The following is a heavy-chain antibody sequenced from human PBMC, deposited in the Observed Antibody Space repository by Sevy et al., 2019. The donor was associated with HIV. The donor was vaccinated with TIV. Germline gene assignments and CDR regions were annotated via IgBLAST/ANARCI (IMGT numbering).Heavy chain of an antibody. CDR3: AKDIRSLPAASSGMDV. Sequence: GGSLRLSCAASGFTFDDYAMHWVRQAPGKGLEWVSGISWNSGTTGYADSVKGRFTISRDNARNSLYLQMNSLRPDDTALYYCAKDIRSLPAASSGMDVWGQGTTVTVSS. CDR2: ISWNSGTT. J-gene: IGHJ6*02. CDR1: GFTFDDYA. D-gene: IGHD6-25*01. V-gene: IGHV3-9*01.